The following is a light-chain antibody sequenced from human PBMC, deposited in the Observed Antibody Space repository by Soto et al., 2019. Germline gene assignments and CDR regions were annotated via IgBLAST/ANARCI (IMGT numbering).Light chain of an antibody. CDR1: QNIVNW. CDR3: QQLNSHPL. CDR2: KTS. V-gene: IGKV1-5*03. J-gene: IGKJ5*01. Sequence: DIQMTQSPSTLSASVGDRVTITCRARQNIVNWLAWYQQKPGKAPNLLIYKTSTLQRGVPSRFSGSGAGTEFTLTISRLQPDDFATYYCQQLNSHPLFGQGTRLEIK.